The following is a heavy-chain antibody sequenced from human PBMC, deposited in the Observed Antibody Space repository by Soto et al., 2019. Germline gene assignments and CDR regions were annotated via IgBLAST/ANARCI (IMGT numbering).Heavy chain of an antibody. D-gene: IGHD3-22*01. J-gene: IGHJ5*02. CDR2: ISAYNGNT. CDR3: ARNFGGGYYFGPPPPSPGYWFDP. V-gene: IGHV1-18*01. CDR1: GYTFTSYG. Sequence: QVQLVQSGAEVKKPGASVKVSCKASGYTFTSYGISWVRQAPGQGLEWMGWISAYNGNTNYAQKLQGRVTMTTDPSTSTAYMELRGLRSDDTAVYYCARNFGGGYYFGPPPPSPGYWFDPWGQGTLVTVSS.